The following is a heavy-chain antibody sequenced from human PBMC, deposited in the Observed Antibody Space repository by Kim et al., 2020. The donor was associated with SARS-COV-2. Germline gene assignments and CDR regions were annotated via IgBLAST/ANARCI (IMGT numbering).Heavy chain of an antibody. J-gene: IGHJ4*02. V-gene: IGHV3-30*02. CDR3: SNEHYVSGLDY. Sequence: NYYADTLKGRFTISRDNPKNTLYLEMNTLRAGDKAVYYWSNEHYVSGLDYWGQGTLVTVSS. D-gene: IGHD4-17*01.